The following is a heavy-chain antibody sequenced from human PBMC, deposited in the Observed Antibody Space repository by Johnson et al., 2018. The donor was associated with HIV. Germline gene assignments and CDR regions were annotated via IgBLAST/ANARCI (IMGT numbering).Heavy chain of an antibody. D-gene: IGHD4-17*01. J-gene: IGHJ3*02. Sequence: VQLVESGGGLVQPGGSLRLSCAASGFTFTSYWMNWVRQAPGKGLEWVANINQYGSEEYYVDSVKGRFTISSDNAKNSLYLQMNSLRAEDTAVYYSARDYGDDEVPDAFDIWGQGTLVTVSS. CDR2: INQYGSEE. CDR1: GFTFTSYW. V-gene: IGHV3-7*04. CDR3: ARDYGDDEVPDAFDI.